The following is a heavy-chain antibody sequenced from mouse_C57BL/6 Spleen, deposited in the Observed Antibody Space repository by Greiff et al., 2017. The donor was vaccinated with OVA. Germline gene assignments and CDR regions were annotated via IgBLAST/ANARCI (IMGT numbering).Heavy chain of an antibody. V-gene: IGHV5-9*01. CDR3: ARRWDGFAY. CDR1: GFTFSSYT. J-gene: IGHJ3*01. CDR2: ISGGGGNT. D-gene: IGHD4-1*01. Sequence: EVMLVESGGGLVKPGGSLKLSCAASGFTFSSYTMSWVRQTPEKRLEWVATISGGGGNTYYPDSVKGRFTISRDNAKNTLYLQMSSLRSEDTALYYCARRWDGFAYWGQGTLVTVSA.